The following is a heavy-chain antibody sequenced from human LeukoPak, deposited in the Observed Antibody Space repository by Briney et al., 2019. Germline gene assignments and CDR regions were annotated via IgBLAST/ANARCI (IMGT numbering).Heavy chain of an antibody. CDR3: ARGAGYFDWLFYDY. CDR1: GGSFSGYY. Sequence: SETLSLTCAVYGGSFSGYYWSWIRQPPGKGLEWIGYIYYSGSTNYNPSLKSRVTISVDTSKNQFSLKLSSVTAADTAVYYCARGAGYFDWLFYDYWGQGTLVTVSS. V-gene: IGHV4-59*01. J-gene: IGHJ4*02. CDR2: IYYSGST. D-gene: IGHD3-9*01.